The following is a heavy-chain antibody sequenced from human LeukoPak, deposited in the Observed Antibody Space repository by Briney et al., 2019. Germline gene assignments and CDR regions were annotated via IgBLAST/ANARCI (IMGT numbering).Heavy chain of an antibody. V-gene: IGHV3-23*01. Sequence: GGSLRLSCAASGFTFSSYAMSWVRQAPGKVLEWVSAISGSGGSTYYADSVKGRFTISRDNSKNTLYLQMNSLRAEDTAIYYCAKESSLLRGPTVIYYFDFWGQGTLVTVSS. J-gene: IGHJ4*02. CDR2: ISGSGGST. CDR1: GFTFSSYA. CDR3: AKESSLLRGPTVIYYFDF. D-gene: IGHD3-10*01.